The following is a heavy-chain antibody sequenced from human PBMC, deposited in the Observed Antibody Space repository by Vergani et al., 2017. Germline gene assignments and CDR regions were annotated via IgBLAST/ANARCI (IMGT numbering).Heavy chain of an antibody. CDR2: IYYSGST. Sequence: QVQLQQWGAGLLKPSETLSLTCAVSGGSISSYYWSWIRQPPGKGLEWIGYIYYSGSTNYNPSLKSRVTISVDTSKNQFSLKLSSVTAADTAVYYCARYYGSGSSNFDYWGQGTLVTVSS. V-gene: IGHV4-59*01. J-gene: IGHJ4*02. CDR1: GGSISSYY. CDR3: ARYYGSGSSNFDY. D-gene: IGHD3-10*01.